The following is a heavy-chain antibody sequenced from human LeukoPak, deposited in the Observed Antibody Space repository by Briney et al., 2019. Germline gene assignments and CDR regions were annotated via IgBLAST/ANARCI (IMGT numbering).Heavy chain of an antibody. D-gene: IGHD2-2*01. CDR3: ARGRNGRVPGPFDY. V-gene: IGHV4-34*01. J-gene: IGHJ4*02. CDR2: INHSGST. Sequence: SETLSLTCAVYGGSFSGYYWSWIRQPPGKGLEWIGEINHSGSTNYNLSLKSRVTISVDTSKNQFSLKLSSVTAADTAVYYCARGRNGRVPGPFDYWGQGTLVTVPS. CDR1: GGSFSGYY.